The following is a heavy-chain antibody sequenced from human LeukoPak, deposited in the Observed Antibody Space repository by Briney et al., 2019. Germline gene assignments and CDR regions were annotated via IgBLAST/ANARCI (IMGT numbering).Heavy chain of an antibody. CDR2: ISYDGTNE. CDR3: ARDIKWLGRYYYYGLDV. D-gene: IGHD6-19*01. CDR1: GFSFSSYT. V-gene: IGHV3-30*04. J-gene: IGHJ6*02. Sequence: GGSLRLSCAGSGFSFSSYTMHWVRQAPGKGLEWVAIISYDGTNEYYADSVKGRFTISRDNSKNTLYLQANSLRAEDTAVYYCARDIKWLGRYYYYGLDVWGQGTTVTVSS.